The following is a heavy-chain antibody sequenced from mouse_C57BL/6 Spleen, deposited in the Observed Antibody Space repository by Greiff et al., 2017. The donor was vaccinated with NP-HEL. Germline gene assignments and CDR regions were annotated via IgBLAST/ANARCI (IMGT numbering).Heavy chain of an antibody. J-gene: IGHJ3*01. V-gene: IGHV1-50*01. D-gene: IGHD2-1*01. CDR2: IDPSDSYT. CDR1: GYTFTSYW. CDR3: AKIYYGNYEWFAY. Sequence: VQLQQPGAELVKPGASVKLSCKASGYTFTSYWMQWVKQRPGQGLEWIGEIDPSDSYTNYNQKFKGKATLTVDTSSSTAYMQLSSLTSEDSAVYYCAKIYYGNYEWFAYWGQGTLVTVSA.